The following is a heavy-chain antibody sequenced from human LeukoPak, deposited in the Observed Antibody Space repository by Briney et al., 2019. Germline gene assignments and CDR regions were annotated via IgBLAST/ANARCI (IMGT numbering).Heavy chain of an antibody. Sequence: SETLSLTCTVSGGSISSYYWSWIRQPPGKGLEWIGYIYYSGSTSYNPSLKSRITISVDTSKNHFSLKLSSVTAADTAVYYCARYSGSYPHDAFDILGQGTMVTVSS. V-gene: IGHV4-59*01. CDR3: ARYSGSYPHDAFDI. D-gene: IGHD1-26*01. CDR1: GGSISSYY. CDR2: IYYSGST. J-gene: IGHJ3*02.